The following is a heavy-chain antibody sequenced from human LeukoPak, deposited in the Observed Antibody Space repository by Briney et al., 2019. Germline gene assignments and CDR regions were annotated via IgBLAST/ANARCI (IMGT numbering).Heavy chain of an antibody. V-gene: IGHV3-23*01. J-gene: IGHJ4*02. CDR2: ISGSGGSK. CDR1: GFTFSSYA. D-gene: IGHD3-10*01. Sequence: GGSLRLSCAASGFTFSSYAMSWVRQAPGKGLEWVSGISGSGGSKYFADSVKGRFTISRDNSKKTLYLQMNSLRAEDTAVYYCAKDQRYFGSGSDSYFDYWGQGTLVTVSS. CDR3: AKDQRYFGSGSDSYFDY.